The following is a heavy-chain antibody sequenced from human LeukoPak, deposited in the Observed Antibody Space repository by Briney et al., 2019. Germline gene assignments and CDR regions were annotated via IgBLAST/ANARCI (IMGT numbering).Heavy chain of an antibody. Sequence: GGSLRLSCAASGVTVSGNYMAWVRQAPGKGLEWVSVIYSGGSTYYAASVKGRFIISRDNSKNTLYLQMSSLSAEDTAVYYCAGGSDLSLDFWGQGTLVTVSS. V-gene: IGHV3-53*01. D-gene: IGHD2-21*02. CDR3: AGGSDLSLDF. CDR2: IYSGGST. CDR1: GVTVSGNY. J-gene: IGHJ4*02.